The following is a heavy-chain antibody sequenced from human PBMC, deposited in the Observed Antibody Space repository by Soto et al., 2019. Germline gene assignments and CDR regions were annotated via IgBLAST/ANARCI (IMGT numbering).Heavy chain of an antibody. D-gene: IGHD5-12*01. CDR2: ISARGGSL. V-gene: IGHV3-23*01. J-gene: IGHJ4*02. CDR1: GFSCSSYA. Sequence: EVQMLESGGGLVQPGGSLRLSCAASGFSCSSYAMVWGRKAPGKGLEWVSVISARGGSLYFADSVKGRFTISRDNSKNVLSLAMNSLRAEDTATYFCSKVSIEYSASVDIWGQGTLVVVSS. CDR3: SKVSIEYSASVDI.